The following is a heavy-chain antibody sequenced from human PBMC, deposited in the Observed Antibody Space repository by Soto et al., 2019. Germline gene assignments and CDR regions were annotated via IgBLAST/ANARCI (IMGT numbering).Heavy chain of an antibody. CDR2: ISYDGSNK. CDR1: GFTFSSYA. J-gene: IGHJ3*02. D-gene: IGHD3-3*01. CDR3: AASLEDAFDI. V-gene: IGHV3-30-3*01. Sequence: VGSLRLSCAASGFTFSSYAMHWVRQAPGKGLEWVAVISYDGSNKYYADSVKGRFTISRDNSKNTLYLQMNSLRAEDTAVYYCAASLEDAFDIWGQGTMVTVSS.